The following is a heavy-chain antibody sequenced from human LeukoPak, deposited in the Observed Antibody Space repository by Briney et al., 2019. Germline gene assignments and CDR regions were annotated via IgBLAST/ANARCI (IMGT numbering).Heavy chain of an antibody. CDR2: ISGSGGSA. V-gene: IGHV3-23*01. CDR1: GFTFSSDA. CDR3: FTKKYSKDMDV. D-gene: IGHD2/OR15-2a*01. J-gene: IGHJ6*03. Sequence: PGGSLRLSCAASGFTFSSDAMSWVRQAPGKGLEWVSTISGSGGSAYYADSVKGRFTISRDNSNNTLYLQMNSLRAEDTAVYYCFTKKYSKDMDVWGKGTTVIITS.